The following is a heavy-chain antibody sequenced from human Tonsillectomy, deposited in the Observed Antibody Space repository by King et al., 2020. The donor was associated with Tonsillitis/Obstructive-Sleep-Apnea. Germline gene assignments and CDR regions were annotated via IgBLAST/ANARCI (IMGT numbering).Heavy chain of an antibody. J-gene: IGHJ4*02. CDR2: ISYDGSNK. V-gene: IGHV3-30*04. CDR3: ARDWARYRSPYYYFDY. D-gene: IGHD3-16*02. CDR1: GFTFSSYA. Sequence: VQLVESGGGVVQPGRSLRLSCAASGFTFSSYAMHWVRQAPGKGLEWVAVISYDGSNKYYADSVKGRFTISRDNSKNTLYLQMNSLRAEDTAVYYCARDWARYRSPYYYFDYWGQGTLVTVSS.